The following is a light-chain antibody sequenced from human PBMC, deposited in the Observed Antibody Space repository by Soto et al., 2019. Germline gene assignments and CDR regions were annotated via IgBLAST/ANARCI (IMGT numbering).Light chain of an antibody. V-gene: IGKV3-20*01. CDR3: QQYDGSLPYT. CDR2: GVS. CDR1: QTVRNSY. Sequence: EIVLTQSPGTLSLSPGERATLSCRASQTVRNSYLAWYQQKPGQAPRLLIYGVSARATGIPDRYSGSGSGTDFTLTSSRLEPEDFAVFYCQQYDGSLPYTVGQGTKLEIK. J-gene: IGKJ2*01.